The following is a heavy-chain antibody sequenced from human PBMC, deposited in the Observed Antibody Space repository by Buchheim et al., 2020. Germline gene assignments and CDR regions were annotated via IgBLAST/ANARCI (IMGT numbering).Heavy chain of an antibody. J-gene: IGHJ5*02. CDR2: INTANGDT. CDR3: VRGVLRLVPNWFDP. CDR1: GYTFTSYS. D-gene: IGHD3-3*01. V-gene: IGHV1-3*04. Sequence: QVQLVQSGAEVKQPGASVRVSCKASGYTFTSYSIHWVRQAPGQRLEWMGWINTANGDTKYSQMFQGRVTLTRDTSATTAYMEVSSLRSEDTAVYYCVRGVLRLVPNWFDPWGQGTL.